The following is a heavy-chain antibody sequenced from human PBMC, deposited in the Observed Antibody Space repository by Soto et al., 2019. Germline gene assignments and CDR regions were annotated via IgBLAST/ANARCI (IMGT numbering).Heavy chain of an antibody. J-gene: IGHJ3*02. Sequence: GGSLRLSCAASGFTFSDYYMSWIRQAPGKGLEWVSYISSSGSNIYYADSVKGRFTISRDNAKNSLYLQMNSLRAEDTAVYYCARDDAFDNENGFAMWGQGTMVTVSS. CDR2: ISSSGSNI. CDR3: ARDDAFDNENGFAM. D-gene: IGHD3-3*02. CDR1: GFTFSDYY. V-gene: IGHV3-11*04.